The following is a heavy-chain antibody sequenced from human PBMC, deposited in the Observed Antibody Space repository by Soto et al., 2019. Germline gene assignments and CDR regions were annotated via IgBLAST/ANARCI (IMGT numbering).Heavy chain of an antibody. CDR1: GGTFSSYT. J-gene: IGHJ6*02. D-gene: IGHD5-18*01. V-gene: IGHV1-69*08. CDR2: IIPILGIA. CDR3: ARDSLDTAMVYYYYYGMDV. Sequence: QVQLVQSGAEVKKPGSSVKVSCKASGGTFSSYTISWVRQAPGQGLEWMGRIIPILGIANYAQKFQGRVTITADKSTSTAYMYLSSLTSDDTAVYYCARDSLDTAMVYYYYYGMDVWGQGTTVTVSS.